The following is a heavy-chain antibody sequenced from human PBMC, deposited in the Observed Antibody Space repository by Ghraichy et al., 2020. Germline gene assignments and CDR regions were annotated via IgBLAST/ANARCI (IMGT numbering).Heavy chain of an antibody. D-gene: IGHD2-2*01. CDR1: GYTFTSYG. Sequence: ASVVSCKASGYTFTSYGISWVRQAPGQGLEWMGWISAYNGNTNYAQKLQGRVTMTTDTSTSTAYMELRSLRSDDTAVYYCARDGWLFGARDIVVVPAAPRGRYRYRDWGQVILVIVCS. V-gene: IGHV1-18*04. CDR3: ARDGWLFGARDIVVVPAAPRGRYRYRD. J-gene: IGHJ1*01. CDR2: ISAYNGNT.